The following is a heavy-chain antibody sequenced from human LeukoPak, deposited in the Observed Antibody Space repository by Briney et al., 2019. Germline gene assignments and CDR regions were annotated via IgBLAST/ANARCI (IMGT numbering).Heavy chain of an antibody. Sequence: ASVKVSCKASGGTFSSYAISWVRQAPGQGLEWMGGLIPIFGTANYAQKFKGRVTITSDESTSTAYMELSSLRSEDTAVYYCARSKGIAVADFDYWGQGTLVTVSS. J-gene: IGHJ4*02. CDR2: LIPIFGTA. D-gene: IGHD6-19*01. CDR1: GGTFSSYA. CDR3: ARSKGIAVADFDY. V-gene: IGHV1-69*13.